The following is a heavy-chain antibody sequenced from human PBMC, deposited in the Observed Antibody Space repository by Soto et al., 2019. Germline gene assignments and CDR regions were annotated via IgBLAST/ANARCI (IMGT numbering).Heavy chain of an antibody. V-gene: IGHV3-30-3*01. D-gene: IGHD3-22*01. Sequence: AXGSLKLSCAASGVTFSSYAMHWVRQAPGKGLEWVAVISYDGSNKYYADSVKGRFTISRDNSKNTLYLQMNSLRAEDTAVYYCARDQNYDSSGYPDYWGQGTLVTVSS. CDR1: GVTFSSYA. CDR3: ARDQNYDSSGYPDY. J-gene: IGHJ4*02. CDR2: ISYDGSNK.